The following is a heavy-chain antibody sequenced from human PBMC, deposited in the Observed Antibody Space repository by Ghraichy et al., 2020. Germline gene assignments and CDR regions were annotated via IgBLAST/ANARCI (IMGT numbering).Heavy chain of an antibody. CDR2: INHSGST. V-gene: IGHV4-34*01. CDR3: ARGGRTYGYDYVWGSYRCFDY. Sequence: SETLSLTCAVYGGSFSGYYWSWIRQPPGKGLEWIGEINHSGSTNYNPSLKSRVTISVDTSKNQFSLKLSSVTAADTAVYYCARGGRTYGYDYVWGSYRCFDYWGQGTLVTVSS. J-gene: IGHJ4*02. D-gene: IGHD3-16*02. CDR1: GGSFSGYY.